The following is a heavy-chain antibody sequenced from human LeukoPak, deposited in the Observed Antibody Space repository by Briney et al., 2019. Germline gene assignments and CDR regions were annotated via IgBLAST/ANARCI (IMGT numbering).Heavy chain of an antibody. CDR2: ISAYNGNT. Sequence: ASVKVSCKASGYTFTNYGISWVRQAPGQGLEWMGWISAYNGNTNYAQKLQGRVTMTTDTSTSTAYMELRSLRSDDTAVYCCARDPLFGVPLPMSFNWFDPWGQGTLVTVSS. D-gene: IGHD3-3*01. CDR3: ARDPLFGVPLPMSFNWFDP. V-gene: IGHV1-18*01. J-gene: IGHJ5*02. CDR1: GYTFTNYG.